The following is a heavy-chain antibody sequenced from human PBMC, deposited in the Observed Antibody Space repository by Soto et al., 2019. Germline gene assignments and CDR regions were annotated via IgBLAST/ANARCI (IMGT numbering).Heavy chain of an antibody. CDR3: TRGASRDSSARGWFDP. Sequence: PGGSLRLSCAASGFTFRSFTMNWVRQAPGKGLEWVSTISSNSAYIYYTDVLRGRFTISRDNAKNSLHLQMNSLRAEDTAVYYCTRGASRDSSARGWFDPWGPGTLVTVSS. D-gene: IGHD6-13*01. V-gene: IGHV3-21*01. CDR1: GFTFRSFT. CDR2: ISSNSAYI. J-gene: IGHJ5*02.